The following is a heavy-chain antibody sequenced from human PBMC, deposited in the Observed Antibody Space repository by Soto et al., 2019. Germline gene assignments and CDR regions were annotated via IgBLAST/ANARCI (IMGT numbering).Heavy chain of an antibody. V-gene: IGHV5-10-1*01. D-gene: IGHD2-2*01. CDR3: ARLYCSSSTCDSWFDP. J-gene: IGHJ5*02. CDR2: IDPRDSYT. Sequence: GESLKISCTGFGYTFTTFWISWVRQMPGRGLEWMGRIDPRDSYTKYSPSFEGHVTISADKSTRTAYLQWGSLKASDTAMYYCARLYCSSSTCDSWFDPWGQGTLVTVSA. CDR1: GYTFTTFW.